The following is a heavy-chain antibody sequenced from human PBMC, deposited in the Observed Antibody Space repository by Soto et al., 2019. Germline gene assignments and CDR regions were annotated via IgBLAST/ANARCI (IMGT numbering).Heavy chain of an antibody. CDR1: GYTFTSYY. V-gene: IGHV1-46*03. CDR3: ARQGVDYDFWSGYWDYYYYYYMDV. CDR2: INPSGGST. D-gene: IGHD3-3*01. J-gene: IGHJ6*03. Sequence: QVQLVQSGAEVKKPGASVKVSCKASGYTFTSYYMHWVRQAPGQGLEWMGIINPSGGSTSYAQKFQGRVTMTRDTSTSTVYMELSSLRSEDTAVHYCARQGVDYDFWSGYWDYYYYYYMDVWGKGTTVTVSS.